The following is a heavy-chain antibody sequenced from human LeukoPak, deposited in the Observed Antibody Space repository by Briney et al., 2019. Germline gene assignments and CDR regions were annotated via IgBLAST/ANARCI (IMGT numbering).Heavy chain of an antibody. D-gene: IGHD5/OR15-5a*01. Sequence: SETLSLTCAVYGGSFSDYYWSWIRQPPGKGLEWIGEINHSGSTNYNPSLKSRVTISVDTSKNQFSLKLSSVTAADTAVYYCARAPVTVYVDAFDIWGQGTMVTVSS. CDR3: ARAPVTVYVDAFDI. CDR1: GGSFSDYY. V-gene: IGHV4-34*01. J-gene: IGHJ3*02. CDR2: INHSGST.